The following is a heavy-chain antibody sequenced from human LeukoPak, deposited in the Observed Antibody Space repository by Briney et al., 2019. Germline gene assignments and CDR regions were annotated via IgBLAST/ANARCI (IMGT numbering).Heavy chain of an antibody. J-gene: IGHJ4*02. CDR3: ARYNWNDVLFDS. V-gene: IGHV4-61*02. CDR1: SGSISSGSYY. CDR2: IYTSGST. Sequence: SETLSLTCTVSSGSISSGSYYWSWIRQPAGKGLEWIGRIYTSGSTNYNPSLKCRVSISVDTSKNQFSLKLSSVTAADTAVYYCARYNWNDVLFDSWGQGTLVTVSS. D-gene: IGHD1-20*01.